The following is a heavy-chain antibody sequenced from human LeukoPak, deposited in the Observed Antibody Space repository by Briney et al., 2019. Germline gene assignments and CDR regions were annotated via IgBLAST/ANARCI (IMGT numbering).Heavy chain of an antibody. Sequence: PSETLSLTCTVSGGSISSYYWSWIRQPPGKGLEWIGYIYYNPSLKSRVTISVDRSKNQFSLKLSSVTAADTAVYYCARGRLSGYVDYWGQGTLVTVSS. D-gene: IGHD3-22*01. CDR3: ARGRLSGYVDY. CDR1: GGSISSYY. V-gene: IGHV4-59*12. J-gene: IGHJ4*02. CDR2: IYY.